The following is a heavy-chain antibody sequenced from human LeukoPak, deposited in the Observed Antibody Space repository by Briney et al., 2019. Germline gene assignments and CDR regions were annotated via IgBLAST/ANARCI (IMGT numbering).Heavy chain of an antibody. CDR1: GLTFSTYS. CDR2: ISSDSGTI. CDR3: ARAAQPGFDP. D-gene: IGHD1-14*01. Sequence: GGSLRLSCGASGLTFSTYSMNWVRQAPGKGLEWVSYISSDSGTIYYADSAKGRFTISRDNAKNSLYLQMNSLRAEDTAVYYCARAAQPGFDPWGQGTLVTVSS. J-gene: IGHJ5*02. V-gene: IGHV3-48*01.